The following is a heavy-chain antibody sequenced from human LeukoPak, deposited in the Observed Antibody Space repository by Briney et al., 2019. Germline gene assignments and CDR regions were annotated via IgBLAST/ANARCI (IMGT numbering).Heavy chain of an antibody. J-gene: IGHJ3*02. CDR2: IIPIFGRT. V-gene: IGHV1-69*01. Sequence: SVKVSCKASGGTFSSYPISWVRQAPGQGLEWMGGIIPIFGRTNYAQKFQGRVTITADESTSTAYVELSSLRSEDTAVYYCARDRRDGYTPWAFDIWGQGTMVTVSS. D-gene: IGHD5-24*01. CDR1: GGTFSSYP. CDR3: ARDRRDGYTPWAFDI.